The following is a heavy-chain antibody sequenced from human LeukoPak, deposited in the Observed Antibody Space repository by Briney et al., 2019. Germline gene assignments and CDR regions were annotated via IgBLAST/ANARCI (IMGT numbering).Heavy chain of an antibody. CDR3: ARDLKYYDSSGFDY. Sequence: GESLRLSCAASGFTFSSYSMNWVRQAPGKGPEWVSRISSSSSSIFYTDSVKGRFTISRDNAKNSLSLQMNSLRAEDTAVYYCARDLKYYDSSGFDYWGQGTLVTVSS. CDR2: ISSSSSSI. CDR1: GFTFSSYS. V-gene: IGHV3-21*01. D-gene: IGHD3-22*01. J-gene: IGHJ4*02.